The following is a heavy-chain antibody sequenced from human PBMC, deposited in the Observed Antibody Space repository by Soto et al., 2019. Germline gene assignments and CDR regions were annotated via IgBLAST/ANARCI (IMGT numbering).Heavy chain of an antibody. V-gene: IGHV3-23*01. J-gene: IGHJ4*02. CDR3: XKVGYDTFGYYLRSFDC. CDR2: ISGSGNTI. CDR1: GFTFSANA. Sequence: GGSLRLSCAASGFTFSANAMSWVRQAPGMGLEFVSLISGSGNTIYYADSVKGRFTISTDNSKNTLSLQMNSLGAEDTAVYYCXKVGYDTFGYYLRSFDCWGQGTLVTVSS. D-gene: IGHD3-22*01.